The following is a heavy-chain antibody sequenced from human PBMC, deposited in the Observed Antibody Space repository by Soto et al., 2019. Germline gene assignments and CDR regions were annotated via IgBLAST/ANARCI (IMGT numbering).Heavy chain of an antibody. D-gene: IGHD1-1*01. CDR1: GGSISSGGYS. Sequence: QLQLQESGSGLVRPSQTLSLTYAVSGGSISSGGYSRNWIRQPPGKGLEWIGYIYHSGSTLYNPSLKSRVTISVDKSKNQFSLKLSSVTAADTAVYYCARDQLEGNWFDPWGQGTLVTVSS. CDR3: ARDQLEGNWFDP. CDR2: IYHSGST. J-gene: IGHJ5*02. V-gene: IGHV4-30-2*01.